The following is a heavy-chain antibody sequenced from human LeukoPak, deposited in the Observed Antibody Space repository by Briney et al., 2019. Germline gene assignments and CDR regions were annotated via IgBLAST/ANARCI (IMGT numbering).Heavy chain of an antibody. CDR3: AREGCSSTSCYDGAFDI. Sequence: ASVKVSCKASGYTFTSYDINWVRQATGQGLEWMGWMNPNSGNTGYAQKLQGRVTMTTDTSTSTAYMELRSLRSDDTAVYYCAREGCSSTSCYDGAFDIWGQGTMVTVSS. D-gene: IGHD2-2*01. CDR2: MNPNSGNT. V-gene: IGHV1-8*01. CDR1: GYTFTSYD. J-gene: IGHJ3*02.